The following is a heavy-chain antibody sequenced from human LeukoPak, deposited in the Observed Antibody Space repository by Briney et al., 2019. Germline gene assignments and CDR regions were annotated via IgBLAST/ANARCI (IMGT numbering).Heavy chain of an antibody. CDR1: GGSVSSYY. CDR2: IYNSGST. Sequence: SETLSLTCIVSGGSVSSYYWTWIRQPPGKGLEWIGYIYNSGSTNYNPSLKSRVAISVDTSKNQFSLKLSSVTAADTAVYYCARDTDSSGYYDSWGQGTLVTVSS. CDR3: ARDTDSSGYYDS. D-gene: IGHD3-22*01. J-gene: IGHJ5*01. V-gene: IGHV4-59*02.